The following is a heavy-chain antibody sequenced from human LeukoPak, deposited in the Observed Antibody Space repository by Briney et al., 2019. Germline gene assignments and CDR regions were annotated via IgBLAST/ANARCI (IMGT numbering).Heavy chain of an antibody. CDR1: GYTFTGYY. D-gene: IGHD6-13*01. CDR3: ARAETYSSSWYHYYYYMDV. J-gene: IGHJ6*03. Sequence: ASVKVSCKASGYTFTGYYMHWVRQAPGQGLEWMGWINPNSGGTNYAQKFQGRVTMTRDTSISTAYMELSRLRSDDTAVYYCARAETYSSSWYHYYYYMDVWGQGTLVTVSS. V-gene: IGHV1-2*02. CDR2: INPNSGGT.